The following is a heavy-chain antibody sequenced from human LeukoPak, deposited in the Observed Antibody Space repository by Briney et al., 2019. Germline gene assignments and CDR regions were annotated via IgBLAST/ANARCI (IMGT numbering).Heavy chain of an antibody. CDR3: ARGPDSITMVRGVINYYFDY. Sequence: ASVKVSCKASGYTFTSYDINWVRQATGQGLERMGWMNPNSGNTGYAQKFQGRVTMTRNTSISTAYMELSSLRSEDTAVYYCARGPDSITMVRGVINYYFDYWGQGTLVTVSS. CDR1: GYTFTSYD. J-gene: IGHJ4*02. D-gene: IGHD3-10*01. CDR2: MNPNSGNT. V-gene: IGHV1-8*01.